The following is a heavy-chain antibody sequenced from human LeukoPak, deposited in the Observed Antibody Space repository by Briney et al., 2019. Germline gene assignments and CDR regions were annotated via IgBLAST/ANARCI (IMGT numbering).Heavy chain of an antibody. J-gene: IGHJ4*02. CDR3: ATWVGARFDY. CDR2: IYYSGST. D-gene: IGHD1-26*01. CDR1: GGSISSYY. V-gene: IGHV4-59*01. Sequence: SETLSLTCTVSGGSISSYYWSWIRQPAGKGLEWIGYIYYSGSTNYNPSLKSRVTISVDPSKNQFSLKLSSVTAADTAVYYCATWVGARFDYWGQGTLVTASS.